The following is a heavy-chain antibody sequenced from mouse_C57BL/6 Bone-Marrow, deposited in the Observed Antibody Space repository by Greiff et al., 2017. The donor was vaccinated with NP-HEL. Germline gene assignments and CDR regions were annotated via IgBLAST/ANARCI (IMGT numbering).Heavy chain of an antibody. CDR3: ARASFYYGTRYWYFDV. Sequence: QVQLQQPGAELVKPGASVKMSCKASGYTFTSYWITWVKQRPGQGLEWIGDIYPGSGSTNYNEKFKSKATLTVDKSSSTAYMQLSSLTSEDSAVYYCARASFYYGTRYWYFDVWGTGTTVTVSS. V-gene: IGHV1-55*01. CDR1: GYTFTSYW. J-gene: IGHJ1*03. D-gene: IGHD1-1*01. CDR2: IYPGSGST.